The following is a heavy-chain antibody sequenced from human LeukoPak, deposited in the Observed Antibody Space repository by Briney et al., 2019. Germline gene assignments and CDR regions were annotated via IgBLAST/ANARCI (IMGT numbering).Heavy chain of an antibody. D-gene: IGHD5-24*01. CDR1: GGTFSSYA. CDR3: ARERMATLDFDY. V-gene: IGHV1-69*13. Sequence: SVKVSCKASGGTFSSYAISWVRQAPGQGLEWMGGIIPIFGTANYAQKFQGRVTITADESTSTAYMELSSLRSEDTAVYYCARERMATLDFDYWGQGTLVTVSS. CDR2: IIPIFGTA. J-gene: IGHJ4*02.